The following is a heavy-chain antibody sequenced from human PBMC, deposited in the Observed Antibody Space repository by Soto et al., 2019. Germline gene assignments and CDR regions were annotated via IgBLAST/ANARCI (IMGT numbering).Heavy chain of an antibody. J-gene: IGHJ5*02. CDR2: IHYSGST. V-gene: IGHV4-59*01. Sequence: SETLSLTCTVSGGSISSYYWGWIRQPPGKGLEWIGYIHYSGSTNYNPSLRSRVTISVDTPKNQFSLKVNSMTAADTAIYYCARGGVAARKGRWFDPWGQGTLVTVS. D-gene: IGHD6-13*01. CDR3: ARGGVAARKGRWFDP. CDR1: GGSISSYY.